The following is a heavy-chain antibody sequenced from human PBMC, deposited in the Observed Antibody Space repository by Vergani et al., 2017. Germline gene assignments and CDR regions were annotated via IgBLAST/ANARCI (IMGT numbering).Heavy chain of an antibody. CDR2: ISGSGGST. J-gene: IGHJ6*02. CDR3: AKANPRNSGYDYLYYYHAMDV. D-gene: IGHD5-12*01. V-gene: IGHV3-23*01. CDR1: GFTFNHYA. Sequence: EVQLLESGGDLVQPGGSLRLSCAASGFTFNHYAMNWVRQAPGKGLEWVSGISGSGGSTYYAGYVKGRFTISRDRSKNTLYLQMNSLSAGDTAVYYCAKANPRNSGYDYLYYYHAMDVWGQGTTVTVSS.